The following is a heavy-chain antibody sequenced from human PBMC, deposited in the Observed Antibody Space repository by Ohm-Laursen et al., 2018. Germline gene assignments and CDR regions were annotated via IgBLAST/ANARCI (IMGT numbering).Heavy chain of an antibody. Sequence: SLRLSCTAPGFTFSSYSMNWVRQAPGKGLEWVSYISSSSSTIYYADSVKGRFTISRDNAKNSLYLQMNSLRAEDTAVYYCARDPGGFQHWGQGTLVTVSS. V-gene: IGHV3-48*01. CDR2: ISSSSSTI. J-gene: IGHJ1*01. CDR1: GFTFSSYS. D-gene: IGHD3-10*01. CDR3: ARDPGGFQH.